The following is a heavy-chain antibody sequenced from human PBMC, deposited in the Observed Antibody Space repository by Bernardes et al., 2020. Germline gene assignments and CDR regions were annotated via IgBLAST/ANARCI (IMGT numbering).Heavy chain of an antibody. D-gene: IGHD6-19*01. CDR2: LSGNSEII. Sequence: GGSLRLSCAASGFTFSAYAVGWVRQAPGKGLECVSALSGNSEIIYYADSVRGRFTISRDNSKNTLFLQMNSLRAEDTAVYYCAKEEYSSGWYSFDNWGQGTLVTVSS. CDR3: AKEEYSSGWYSFDN. J-gene: IGHJ4*02. V-gene: IGHV3-23*01. CDR1: GFTFSAYA.